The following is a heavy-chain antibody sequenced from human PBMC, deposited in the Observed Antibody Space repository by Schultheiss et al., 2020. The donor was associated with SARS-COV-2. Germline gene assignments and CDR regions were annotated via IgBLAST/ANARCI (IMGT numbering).Heavy chain of an antibody. CDR3: ARDLTAAAGGKYYYYYGMDV. Sequence: GESLKISCAASGFTFSSYGMHWVRQAPGKGLEWVAVISYDGSNKYYADSVKGRFTISRDNSKNTLYLQMNSLRAEDTAVYYCARDLTAAAGGKYYYYYGMDVWGQGTTVTVSS. J-gene: IGHJ6*02. CDR2: ISYDGSNK. CDR1: GFTFSSYG. D-gene: IGHD6-13*01. V-gene: IGHV3-30*03.